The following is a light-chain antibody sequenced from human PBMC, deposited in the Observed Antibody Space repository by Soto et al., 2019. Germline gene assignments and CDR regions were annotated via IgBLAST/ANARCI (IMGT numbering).Light chain of an antibody. Sequence: EIVLTQSPGTLSLSPGERATLSCRASQNITTNYLTWYQQRPGQAPRLLIYRSSSRATGIPDRFSGSGSGKDFTLNISRLEPEDFAVYYCQQYGSSPITFGQGTRLEIK. CDR1: QNITTNY. J-gene: IGKJ5*01. CDR2: RSS. CDR3: QQYGSSPIT. V-gene: IGKV3-20*01.